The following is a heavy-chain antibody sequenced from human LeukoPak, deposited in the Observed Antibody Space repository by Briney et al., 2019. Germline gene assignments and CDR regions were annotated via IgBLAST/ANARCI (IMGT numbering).Heavy chain of an antibody. D-gene: IGHD3-10*01. CDR3: ARDRLNYYGSGSYYHPPDY. CDR1: GFTFSSYG. V-gene: IGHV3-33*01. Sequence: GGSLRLSCAASGFTFSSYGMHWVRQAPGKGLEWVAVIWYDGSNKYYADSVKGRFTISRDNSKNTLNLQMNSLRAEDTAVYYCARDRLNYYGSGSYYHPPDYWGQGTLVTVSS. J-gene: IGHJ4*02. CDR2: IWYDGSNK.